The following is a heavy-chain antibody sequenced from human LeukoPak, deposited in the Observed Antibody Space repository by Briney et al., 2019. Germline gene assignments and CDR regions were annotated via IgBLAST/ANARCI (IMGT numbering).Heavy chain of an antibody. CDR1: GFTFSSYA. D-gene: IGHD2-2*03. CDR3: ARDRLDIDWLYFDY. J-gene: IGHJ4*02. V-gene: IGHV3-23*01. CDR2: ISGSGGST. Sequence: GGSLRLSCAASGFTFSSYAMSWVRQAPGKGLEWVSAISGSGGSTYYADSVKGRFTISRDNSKNTLYLQMNSLRAEDTAVYYCARDRLDIDWLYFDYWGQGTLVTVSS.